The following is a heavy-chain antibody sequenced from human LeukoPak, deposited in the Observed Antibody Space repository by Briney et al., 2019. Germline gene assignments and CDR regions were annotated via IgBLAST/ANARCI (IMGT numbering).Heavy chain of an antibody. Sequence: ETLSLTFAVYGGSFSGYYWRWIRQPPGKGLGWIGEINDRGSTNYNPSLKSRVTISVDTSTNQFSIKLSSVPAAGPVVYYCARWAYSAAKRCDYCGEGALVSVSS. V-gene: IGHV4-34*01. CDR1: GGSFSGYY. J-gene: IGHJ4*02. CDR2: INDRGST. CDR3: ARWAYSAAKRCDY. D-gene: IGHD6-13*01.